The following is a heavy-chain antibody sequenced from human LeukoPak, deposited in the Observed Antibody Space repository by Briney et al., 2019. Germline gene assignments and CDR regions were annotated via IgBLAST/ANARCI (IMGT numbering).Heavy chain of an antibody. CDR1: GYTFTTYG. V-gene: IGHV1-18*01. J-gene: IGHJ4*02. CDR2: ISGYKGNT. Sequence: ASVKVSCKASGYTFTTYGISWVRQAPGQGLEWVGWISGYKGNTIYAQKLQGRVTMTTDTSTSTAYMDLRSLRPDDTAVYYCARDHVPRGDGYNYYEYWGQGTLITVPS. CDR3: ARDHVPRGDGYNYYEY. D-gene: IGHD5-24*01.